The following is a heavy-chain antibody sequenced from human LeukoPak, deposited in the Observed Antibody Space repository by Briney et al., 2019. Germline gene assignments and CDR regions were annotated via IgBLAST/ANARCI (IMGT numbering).Heavy chain of an antibody. CDR2: IYYSGST. V-gene: IGHV4-59*01. J-gene: IGHJ3*02. D-gene: IGHD1-14*01. Sequence: PSETLSLTCTVSGGSLSSYYWSWIRQPPGKGLEWIGDIYYSGSTNYNPSLKSRVTISVDTSKNQFSLKLSSVTAADTAVYYCARANCKGSSTYNRAFDNWGQGTMVTVSS. CDR1: GGSLSSYY. CDR3: ARANCKGSSTYNRAFDN.